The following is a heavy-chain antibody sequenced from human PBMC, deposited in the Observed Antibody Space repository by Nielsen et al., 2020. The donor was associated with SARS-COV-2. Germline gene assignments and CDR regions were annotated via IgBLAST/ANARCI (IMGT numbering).Heavy chain of an antibody. D-gene: IGHD6-13*01. Sequence: SGPTLVKPTQTLTLTCTFSGFSLSTSGMCVSWIRQPPGKALEWLARIDWDDDKYYSTSLETRLTISKDTSKNQVVLTMTNMDPVDTATYYCARYTPIAAADYWGQGTLVTVSS. V-gene: IGHV2-70*11. J-gene: IGHJ4*02. CDR2: IDWDDDK. CDR3: ARYTPIAAADY. CDR1: GFSLSTSGMC.